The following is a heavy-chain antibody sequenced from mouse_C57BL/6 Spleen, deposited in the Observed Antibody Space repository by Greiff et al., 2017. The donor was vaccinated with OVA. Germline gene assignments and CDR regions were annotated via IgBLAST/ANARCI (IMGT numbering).Heavy chain of an antibody. V-gene: IGHV7-3*01. CDR2: IRNKANGYTT. Sequence: EVQLVESGGGLVQPGGSLSLSCAASGFTFTDYSMSWVRQPPGKALEWLGFIRNKANGYTTEYSASVKGRFTISRDNSQSILYLQMNALRAEDSATYYCARSEGTPFYYFDDWGQGTTLTVSS. CDR3: ARSEGTPFYYFDD. D-gene: IGHD3-3*01. J-gene: IGHJ2*01. CDR1: GFTFTDYS.